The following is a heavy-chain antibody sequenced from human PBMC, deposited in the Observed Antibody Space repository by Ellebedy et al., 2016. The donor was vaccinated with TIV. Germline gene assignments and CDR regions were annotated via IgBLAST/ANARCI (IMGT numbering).Heavy chain of an antibody. D-gene: IGHD1-26*01. J-gene: IGHJ4*02. Sequence: GGSLRLSCAASGITFNYYAMGWVRRAPGKGLEWVSSISGSGNTPYYADSVTGRFTISRDNSRNTLYLQMNSLRAEDTAVYYWARDDTYSGIGGKSDCWGQGTLVTVSS. CDR2: ISGSGNTP. CDR1: GITFNYYA. V-gene: IGHV3-23*01. CDR3: ARDDTYSGIGGKSDC.